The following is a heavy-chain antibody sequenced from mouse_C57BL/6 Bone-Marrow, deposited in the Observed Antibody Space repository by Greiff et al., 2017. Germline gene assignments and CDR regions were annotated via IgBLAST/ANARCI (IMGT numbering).Heavy chain of an antibody. CDR2: IYPRSGNT. CDR1: GYTFTSYG. D-gene: IGHD1-1*01. J-gene: IGHJ2*01. V-gene: IGHV1-81*01. Sequence: QVHVKQSGAELARPGASVKLSCTASGYTFTSYGISWVKQRTGQGLEWIGEIYPRSGNTYYNAKFKGKATLTADKSSSTAYLELRSLTSEDSAVYFCARRDYYGSSPYYFDYWGQGTTLTVSS. CDR3: ARRDYYGSSPYYFDY.